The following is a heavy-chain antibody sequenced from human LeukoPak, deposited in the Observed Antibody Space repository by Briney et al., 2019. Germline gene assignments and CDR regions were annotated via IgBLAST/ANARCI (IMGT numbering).Heavy chain of an antibody. CDR1: GFTFSRYT. Sequence: GGSLRLSCGASGFTFSRYTMNWVRQAPGKGLEWVASISTSSIYKYYGDPVKGRFTISRDNSRNSAYLQMDSLSPEDTAVYYCVQEGPRGLAFDIWGQGTKVTVSS. J-gene: IGHJ3*02. CDR2: ISTSSIYK. CDR3: VQEGPRGLAFDI. V-gene: IGHV3-21*01.